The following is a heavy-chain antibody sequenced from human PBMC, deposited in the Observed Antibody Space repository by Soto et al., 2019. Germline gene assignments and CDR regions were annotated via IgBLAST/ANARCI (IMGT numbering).Heavy chain of an antibody. CDR1: GYTFTGYA. D-gene: IGHD6-19*01. J-gene: IGHJ4*02. CDR3: ARVVAVPAVFDL. Sequence: ASVKVSSKASGYTFTGYALHSLRQAPGQRLEWMGWINAGNGNTEYSQKFQGRVTITRDTSASTAYMELSSLRSEDTAVYYCARVVAVPAVFDLLVQGYLVTVT. V-gene: IGHV1-3*01. CDR2: INAGNGNT.